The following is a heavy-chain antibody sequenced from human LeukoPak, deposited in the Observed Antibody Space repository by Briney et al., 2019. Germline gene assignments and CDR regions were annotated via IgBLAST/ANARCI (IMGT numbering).Heavy chain of an antibody. Sequence: PGGSLRLSCTASKFTFSHYGMQWVRQAPGKGLEWVAVISSDGSIKVYADSVKGRFTLSRDNSINTVDLQMNSLRAEDTAVYYCVKEYHSRGFGAYFDYWGQGTLATVSS. V-gene: IGHV3-30*18. CDR1: KFTFSHYG. D-gene: IGHD3-3*01. CDR2: ISSDGSIK. CDR3: VKEYHSRGFGAYFDY. J-gene: IGHJ4*02.